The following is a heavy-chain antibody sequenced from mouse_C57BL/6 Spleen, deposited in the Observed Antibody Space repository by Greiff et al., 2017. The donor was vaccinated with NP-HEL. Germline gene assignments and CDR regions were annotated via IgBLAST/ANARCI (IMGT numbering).Heavy chain of an antibody. CDR2: IDPSDGYT. D-gene: IGHD1-1*01. Sequence: VQLQQPGAELVMPGASVKLSCKASGYTFTSYWMHWVKQRPGQGLEWIGEIDPSDGYTNYNQKFKGKSTLTVDKSSSTAYMQLSSLTSEDSAVYYCARNDGSTFDYWGQGTTLTVSS. V-gene: IGHV1-69*01. J-gene: IGHJ2*01. CDR3: ARNDGSTFDY. CDR1: GYTFTSYW.